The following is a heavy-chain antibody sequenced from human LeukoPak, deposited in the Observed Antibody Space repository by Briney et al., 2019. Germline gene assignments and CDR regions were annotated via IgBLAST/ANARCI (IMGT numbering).Heavy chain of an antibody. D-gene: IGHD3-16*02. CDR2: ISASGSGS. Sequence: GGSLRLSCAASGFSFSSSAMSWVRQAPATGLEWVSAISASGSGSHYAESVKGRFTISRDNSKNTLYLQMNSLRAEDTAVYYCAKLIRGVIVPYYDYWGQGTLVTVSS. J-gene: IGHJ4*02. CDR3: AKLIRGVIVPYYDY. V-gene: IGHV3-23*01. CDR1: GFSFSSSA.